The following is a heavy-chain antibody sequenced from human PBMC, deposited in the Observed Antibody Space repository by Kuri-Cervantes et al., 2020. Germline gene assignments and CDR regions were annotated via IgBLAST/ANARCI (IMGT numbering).Heavy chain of an antibody. V-gene: IGHV3-53*01. CDR2: IYSGGST. CDR3: ARDLGIVGALYYFDY. J-gene: IGHJ4*02. D-gene: IGHD1-26*01. CDR1: GFTVSSNY. Sequence: GGSLRLSCAASGFTVSSNYMSWVRQAPGKGLEWVSVIYSGGSTYYAGSVKGRFTISRDNSKNTLYLQMNSLRAEDTAVYYCARDLGIVGALYYFDYWGQGTLVTVSS.